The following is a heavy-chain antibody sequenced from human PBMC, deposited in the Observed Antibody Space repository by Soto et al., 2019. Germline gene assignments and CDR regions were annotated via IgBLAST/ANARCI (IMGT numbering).Heavy chain of an antibody. CDR1: GFTFRNHA. D-gene: IGHD2-15*01. CDR3: ARGDREDILVVVGARPGEYGTDI. CDR2: IAHDGSNA. V-gene: IGHV3-30-3*01. Sequence: QVQLVESGGGVVQPGGSLRLSCAASGFTFRNHAMHWVRQAPGKGLECLAVIAHDGSNAFYRDSVKGRFTVSRDNSKNTLYFYMNSLRSEDMGVYYCARGDREDILVVVGARPGEYGTDIWGQGTTVIVSS. J-gene: IGHJ6*02.